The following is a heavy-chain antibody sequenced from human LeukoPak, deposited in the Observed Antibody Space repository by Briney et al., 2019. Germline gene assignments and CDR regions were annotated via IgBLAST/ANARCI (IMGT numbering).Heavy chain of an antibody. V-gene: IGHV4-59*01. D-gene: IGHD5-18*01. J-gene: IGHJ4*02. Sequence: GSLRLSCAASGFTFSGYGMSWVRQAPGKGLEYIGCVYHNGNTNYSPSLKSRVTISIDMSKNQFSLKLSSVTAADTAVYYCARSFSFGHDYWGQGTLVTVSS. CDR1: GFTFSGYG. CDR3: ARSFSFGHDY. CDR2: VYHNGNT.